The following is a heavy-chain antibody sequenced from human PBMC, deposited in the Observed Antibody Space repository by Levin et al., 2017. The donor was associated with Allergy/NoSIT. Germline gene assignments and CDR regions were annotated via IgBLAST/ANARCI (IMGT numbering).Heavy chain of an antibody. CDR2: INQDGNGK. CDR3: ARRGWEPAEACNWFDP. Sequence: GGSLRLSCVASGFTFTSYWMGWVRQAPGKGLEWVANINQDGNGKFYVDSVKGRFTISRDNGDNSVHLQMNSLRAEDTAVYYCARRGWEPAEACNWFDPWGQGTLVTVSS. D-gene: IGHD1-26*01. J-gene: IGHJ5*02. V-gene: IGHV3-7*01. CDR1: GFTFTSYW.